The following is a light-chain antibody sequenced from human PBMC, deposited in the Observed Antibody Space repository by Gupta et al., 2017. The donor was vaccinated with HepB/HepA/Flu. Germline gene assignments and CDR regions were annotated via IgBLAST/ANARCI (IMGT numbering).Light chain of an antibody. V-gene: IGKV4-1*01. CDR1: QSVLYSSNNKNY. J-gene: IGKJ1*01. Sequence: DFVLTQSPDSLDVSLGERATISCKSSQSVLYSSNNKNYLAWFQQKPGQPPKLLIYWASTRESGVPDRFSGSGSGTDFALTISSLQAEDVAVYYCQQYYSTPRTFGQGTKVEIK. CDR3: QQYYSTPRT. CDR2: WAS.